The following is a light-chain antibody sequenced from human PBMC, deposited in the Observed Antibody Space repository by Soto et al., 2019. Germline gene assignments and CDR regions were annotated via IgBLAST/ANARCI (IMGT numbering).Light chain of an antibody. CDR3: GSYAGSSALV. V-gene: IGLV2-23*01. CDR2: DGS. CDR1: SSDVGSYNV. Sequence: QSALTQPASVSGTPGQTITISCTGTSSDVGSYNVVSWYQQHPGTAPLLMIYDGSQRPSGVSNRFCCSKSGNAAFLTSCVLQAEDEADYYCGSYAGSSALVFGGGTKLTVL. J-gene: IGLJ2*01.